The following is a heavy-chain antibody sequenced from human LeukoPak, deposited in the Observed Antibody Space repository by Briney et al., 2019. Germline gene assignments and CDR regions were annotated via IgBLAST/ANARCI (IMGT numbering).Heavy chain of an antibody. V-gene: IGHV3-30*18. CDR3: AKEDRYGDYEDY. D-gene: IGHD4-17*01. Sequence: GGSLRLSCAASGFTFSSYGMHWVRQAPGKGLEWVAVISYDGRNKYYADSVKGRFTISRDNSKNTLYPQMNSLRAEDTAVYYCAKEDRYGDYEDYWGQGTLVTVSS. CDR1: GFTFSSYG. J-gene: IGHJ4*02. CDR2: ISYDGRNK.